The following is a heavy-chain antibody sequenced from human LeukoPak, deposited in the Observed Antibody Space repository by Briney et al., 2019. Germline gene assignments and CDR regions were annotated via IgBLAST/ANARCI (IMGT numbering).Heavy chain of an antibody. D-gene: IGHD6-6*01. Sequence: WASVKVSCKASGYTFTGYYMHWVRQAPGQGLEWMGRINPNSGGTNYAQKFQGRVTMTRDTSISTAYMELSRLRSDDTAVYYCAGVIAARTFDYWGQGTLVTVSS. J-gene: IGHJ4*02. CDR1: GYTFTGYY. V-gene: IGHV1-2*06. CDR2: INPNSGGT. CDR3: AGVIAARTFDY.